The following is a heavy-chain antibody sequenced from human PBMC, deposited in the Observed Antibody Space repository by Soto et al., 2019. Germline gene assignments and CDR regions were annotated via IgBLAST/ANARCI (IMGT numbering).Heavy chain of an antibody. V-gene: IGHV3-9*01. Sequence: EVQLVESGGGVVQPGRSLRLSCAGSGFTFDDYAMYWVRQRPGAGLEWVAGISWRGGNIAHADAVKGRFTISRDNAMSSLYLQMTSLRSEGTALYYCARGGSGALTAAAGRTNWFDPWGQGTLVIVSS. CDR1: GFTFDDYA. J-gene: IGHJ5*02. D-gene: IGHD6-13*01. CDR3: ARGGSGALTAAAGRTNWFDP. CDR2: ISWRGGNI.